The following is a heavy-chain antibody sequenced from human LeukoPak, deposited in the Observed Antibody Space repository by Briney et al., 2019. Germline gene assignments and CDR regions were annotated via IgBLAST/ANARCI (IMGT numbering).Heavy chain of an antibody. J-gene: IGHJ4*02. Sequence: PSETLSLTCSVSGGSISSYYWSWIRQPPGKGLEWIGRIYTSGSTNYNPSLKSRVTMSVDTSKNQFSLKLSSVTAADTAVYYCAREQVWSGYYSYYFDYWGQGTLVTVSS. CDR1: GGSISSYY. CDR2: IYTSGST. D-gene: IGHD3-3*01. V-gene: IGHV4-4*07. CDR3: AREQVWSGYYSYYFDY.